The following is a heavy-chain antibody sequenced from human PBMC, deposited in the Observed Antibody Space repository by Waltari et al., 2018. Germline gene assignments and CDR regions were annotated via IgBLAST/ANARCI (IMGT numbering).Heavy chain of an antibody. Sequence: QVQLVQSGAEVKKPGASVKVSCKASGYTFTSYDINWVRQATGQGLEWMGWINPNSGNTGYAQKFRGRVTIPRNTSISTAYMELGSLRLEDTAVYYCARGGRRGGHWNPYDYWGQGTLVTVSS. CDR2: INPNSGNT. CDR1: GYTFTSYD. J-gene: IGHJ4*02. CDR3: ARGGRRGGHWNPYDY. V-gene: IGHV1-8*03. D-gene: IGHD1-1*01.